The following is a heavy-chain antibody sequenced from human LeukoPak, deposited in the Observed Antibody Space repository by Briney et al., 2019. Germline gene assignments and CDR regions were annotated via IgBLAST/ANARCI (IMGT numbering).Heavy chain of an antibody. Sequence: KPSETLSLTCTVSGGSISSSSYYWGWIRQPPGKGLEWIGSIYYSGSTYYNPSLKSRVTISVDTSKNQFSLKLSSVTAADTAVYYCASEEIKYGDTHYYYGMDVWGQGTTVTVSS. CDR2: IYYSGST. V-gene: IGHV4-39*01. J-gene: IGHJ6*02. CDR3: ASEEIKYGDTHYYYGMDV. D-gene: IGHD4-17*01. CDR1: GGSISSSSYY.